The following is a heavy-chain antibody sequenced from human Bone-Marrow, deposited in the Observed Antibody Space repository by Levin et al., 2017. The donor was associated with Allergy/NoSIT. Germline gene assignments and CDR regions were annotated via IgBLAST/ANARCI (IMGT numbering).Heavy chain of an antibody. Sequence: GGSLRLSCAAFGFTFGSYDMTWVRQAPGKGLEWISSISASGDKTYYTESVKGRFTISRDNSKFTMYLQMNNLRADDTAVYYCANRQDSGGIHDSRGHNLCWGRGTLVAVSS. CDR1: GFTFGSYD. CDR3: ANRQDSGGIHDSRGHNLC. V-gene: IGHV3-23*01. D-gene: IGHD6-13*01. J-gene: IGHJ4*02. CDR2: ISASGDKT.